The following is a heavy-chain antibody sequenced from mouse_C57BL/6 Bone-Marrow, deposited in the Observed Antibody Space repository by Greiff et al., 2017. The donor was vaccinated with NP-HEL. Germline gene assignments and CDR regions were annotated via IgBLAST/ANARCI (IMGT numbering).Heavy chain of an antibody. D-gene: IGHD1-1*01. Sequence: VQLQQSGPELVKPGASVKIPCKASGYTFTDYNMDWVKQSHGKSLEWIGDINPNNGGTIYNQKFKGKATLTVDKSSSTAYMELRSLTSEDTAVYYCARRAHYYGSSPYYFDYWGQGTTLTVSS. CDR2: INPNNGGT. CDR1: GYTFTDYN. CDR3: ARRAHYYGSSPYYFDY. V-gene: IGHV1-18*01. J-gene: IGHJ2*01.